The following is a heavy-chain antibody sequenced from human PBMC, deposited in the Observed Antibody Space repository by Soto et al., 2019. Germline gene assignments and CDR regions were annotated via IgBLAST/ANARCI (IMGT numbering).Heavy chain of an antibody. CDR1: GYTFTNFG. V-gene: IGHV1-18*01. J-gene: IGHJ3*02. CDR3: ASPRVGYYDSSGYDAFDI. CDR2: ISAYNGNT. D-gene: IGHD3-22*01. Sequence: ASVKVSCKASGYTFTNFGISWVRQAPGQGLEWMGWISAYNGNTNYAQKLQGRVTMTTDTSTSTAYMELRSLRSDDTAVYYCASPRVGYYDSSGYDAFDIWGQGTMVTVS.